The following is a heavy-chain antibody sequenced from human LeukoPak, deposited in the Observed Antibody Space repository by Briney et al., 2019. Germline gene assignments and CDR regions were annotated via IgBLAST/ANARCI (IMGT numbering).Heavy chain of an antibody. D-gene: IGHD5-18*01. CDR1: GYTFDDYA. CDR3: AKGHTYGLGESYLDF. J-gene: IGHJ4*02. Sequence: PGGSLRLSCEACGYTFDDYAMHWVRQAPGKGLEWVSAISWNSGSIGYADSVKGRFTISRDNGKNSLYLQMNSLRTEDTALYYCAKGHTYGLGESYLDFWGQGTLVSVSS. V-gene: IGHV3-9*01. CDR2: ISWNSGSI.